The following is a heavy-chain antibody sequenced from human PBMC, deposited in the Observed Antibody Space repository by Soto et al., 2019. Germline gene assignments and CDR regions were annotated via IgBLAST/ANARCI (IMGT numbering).Heavy chain of an antibody. J-gene: IGHJ4*02. CDR3: ATGALYSGYDLFSPADY. CDR1: GYTLTELS. V-gene: IGHV1-24*01. D-gene: IGHD5-12*01. Sequence: GASVKVSCKVSGYTLTELSMHWVRQAPGKGLEWMGGFDPEDGETIYAQKFQGRVTMTEDTSTDTAYMELSSLRSEDTAVYYCATGALYSGYDLFSPADYWGQGTLVTVS. CDR2: FDPEDGET.